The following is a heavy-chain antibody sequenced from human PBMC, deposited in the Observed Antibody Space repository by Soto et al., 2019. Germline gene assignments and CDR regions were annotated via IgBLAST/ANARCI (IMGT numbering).Heavy chain of an antibody. V-gene: IGHV1-18*01. J-gene: IGHJ4*02. CDR3: ARDRDPITIFGVVTLEC. Sequence: ASVKVSCKASGYTFTSYGISWVRQAPGQGLEWMGWISAYNGNTNYAQKLQGRVTMTTDTSTSTAYMELRSLRSDDTAVYYCARDRDPITIFGVVTLECWGQGTLVTVSS. D-gene: IGHD3-3*01. CDR2: ISAYNGNT. CDR1: GYTFTSYG.